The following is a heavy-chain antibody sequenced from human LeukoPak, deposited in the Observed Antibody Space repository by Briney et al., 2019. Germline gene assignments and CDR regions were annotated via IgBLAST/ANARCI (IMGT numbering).Heavy chain of an antibody. Sequence: SETLSLTCTVSGGSISSYYWSWIRQPPGKGLEWIGYIYYSGSTNYNPSLKSRVTISVDTSKNQFSLKLSSVTAADTAVYYCARWAWASSSRGGFDYWGQGTLVTVSP. J-gene: IGHJ4*02. V-gene: IGHV4-59*01. CDR1: GGSISSYY. CDR2: IYYSGST. CDR3: ARWAWASSSRGGFDY. D-gene: IGHD6-6*01.